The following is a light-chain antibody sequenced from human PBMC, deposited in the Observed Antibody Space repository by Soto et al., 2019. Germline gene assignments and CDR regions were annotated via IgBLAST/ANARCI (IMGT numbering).Light chain of an antibody. CDR3: QQYFDAPT. CDR1: QSILSISNNKNY. J-gene: IGKJ1*01. CDR2: WAS. V-gene: IGKV4-1*01. Sequence: DIVMTQSPDSLAVSLGARATINCKSSQSILSISNNKNYLVWYQQKPGQPPKLLISWASTRESGVPDRFSGSGSGTEFTLTISSLQADDVAVYFCQQYFDAPTFGQGTKVEIK.